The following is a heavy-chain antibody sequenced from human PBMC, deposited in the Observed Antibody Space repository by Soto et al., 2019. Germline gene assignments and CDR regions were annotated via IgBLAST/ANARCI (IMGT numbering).Heavy chain of an antibody. CDR3: ARERYSSSSRWFDP. CDR1: GGSISSSNW. Sequence: SETLSLTCAVSGGSISSSNWWSWVRQPPGKGLEWIGEIYHSGSTNYNPSLKSRVTISVDKSKNQFSLKLSSVTAADTAVYYCARERYSSSSRWFDPWGQGTLVTVSS. D-gene: IGHD6-6*01. V-gene: IGHV4-4*02. J-gene: IGHJ5*02. CDR2: IYHSGST.